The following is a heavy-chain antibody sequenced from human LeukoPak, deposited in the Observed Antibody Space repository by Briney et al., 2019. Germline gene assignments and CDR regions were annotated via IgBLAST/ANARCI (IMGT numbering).Heavy chain of an antibody. D-gene: IGHD2-2*01. CDR1: GFTFSSYA. J-gene: IGHJ4*02. CDR2: ISGSGGST. V-gene: IGHV3-23*01. Sequence: GGSLRLSCAASGFTFSSYAMSWVRQAPGKGLEWVSGISGSGGSTDYADSVKGRFTISRDNAKNSLYLQMNSLRAEDTAVYYYARWDIVVVPAATTFDYWGQGTLVTVSS. CDR3: ARWDIVVVPAATTFDY.